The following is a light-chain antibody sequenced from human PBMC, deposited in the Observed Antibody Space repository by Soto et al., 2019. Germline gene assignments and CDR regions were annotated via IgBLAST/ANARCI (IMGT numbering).Light chain of an antibody. J-gene: IGLJ1*01. Sequence: QSALTQPASVSGSPGQSITISCTGTSSDVGGYNFVSWYQQHPGKAPKLIISDVSNRPSGVSTRFSGSKSGNTASLTISGLQAEDEADYYCSSYTSINPHVFGTGTKLTVL. CDR2: DVS. CDR1: SSDVGGYNF. V-gene: IGLV2-14*01. CDR3: SSYTSINPHV.